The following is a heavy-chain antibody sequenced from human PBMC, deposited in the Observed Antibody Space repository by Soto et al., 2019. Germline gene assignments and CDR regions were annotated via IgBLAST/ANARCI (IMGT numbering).Heavy chain of an antibody. D-gene: IGHD6-19*01. Sequence: SETLSLTCTVAGGSINSGGFYWSWIRQYPGKGLECIGYINYSGSTDYNPSLKSRLTISLDTSKNQFSLKLTSVTAADTAVYYCARHLRYSSGSSAWVDTWGQGTLVTVSS. V-gene: IGHV4-31*03. CDR3: ARHLRYSSGSSAWVDT. J-gene: IGHJ5*02. CDR2: INYSGST. CDR1: GGSINSGGFY.